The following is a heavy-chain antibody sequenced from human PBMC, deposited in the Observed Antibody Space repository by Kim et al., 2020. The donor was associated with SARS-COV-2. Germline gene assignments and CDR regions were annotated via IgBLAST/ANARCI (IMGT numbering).Heavy chain of an antibody. Sequence: TNYTPSLKSRVTISVDTSKTQFSLKLNSVTAADTAFYYCARGIAARHIDYWGQGTLVTVSS. CDR3: ARGIAARHIDY. CDR2: T. J-gene: IGHJ4*02. D-gene: IGHD6-6*01. V-gene: IGHV4-59*09.